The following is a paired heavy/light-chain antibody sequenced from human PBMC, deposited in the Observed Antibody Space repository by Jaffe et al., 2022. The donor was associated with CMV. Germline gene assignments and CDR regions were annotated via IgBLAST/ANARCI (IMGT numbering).Heavy chain of an antibody. CDR3: ARLPSFSSGGTGFWYFDL. J-gene: IGHJ2*01. CDR1: GGSVSSDSYY. CDR2: VYYSGST. D-gene: IGHD6-19*01. V-gene: IGHV4-61*01. Sequence: QVQLQESGPGLVKPSETLSLTCTVSGGSVSSDSYYWSWIRQPPGKGLEWIAYVYYSGSTNYNPSLKSRVTMLVDTSKRQFSLKLSSVTAADTAVYYCARLPSFSSGGTGFWYFDLWGRGTLITVSS.
Light chain of an antibody. CDR2: DVN. Sequence: QSALTQPASVSGSPGQSITISCTGTRSDLGGYNYVSWYQQHPGKAPKLMIYDVNYRPSGVSNRFSGSKSGNTASLTISGLQAEDEADYYCSSYSSSTTLVFGTGTKVTVL. J-gene: IGLJ1*01. CDR1: RSDLGGYNY. V-gene: IGLV2-14*03. CDR3: SSYSSSTTLV.